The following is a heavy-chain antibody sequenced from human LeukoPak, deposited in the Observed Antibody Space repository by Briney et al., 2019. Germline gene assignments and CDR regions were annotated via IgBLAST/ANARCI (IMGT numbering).Heavy chain of an antibody. D-gene: IGHD1-1*01. J-gene: IGHJ6*03. Sequence: GGSLRLSCAASGFMFSDYWMSWVRQAPGKGLEWVANIKEDGSEKSYVDSVKGRFTISRDSAKNSMYLQMNSLRAEDTAIYYCARLSLRLEYYYYYYMDVWGKGTTVTVSS. CDR3: ARLSLRLEYYYYYYMDV. V-gene: IGHV3-7*01. CDR2: IKEDGSEK. CDR1: GFMFSDYW.